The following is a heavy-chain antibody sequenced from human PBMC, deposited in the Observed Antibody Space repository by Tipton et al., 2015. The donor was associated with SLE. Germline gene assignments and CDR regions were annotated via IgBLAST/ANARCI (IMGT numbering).Heavy chain of an antibody. CDR2: MNPNSGGT. Sequence: QLVQSGAEVKKPGASVKFSCKASGYPFTGYFMHWVRQAPGQGLEWMGWMNPNSGGTNYEQKFQGRVTMTRDTSITTAYMELSSLTLDDTAVYYCASGISGRTTTGYYGLDVWGQGTTVIVSS. CDR1: GYPFTGYF. CDR3: ASGISGRTTTGYYGLDV. J-gene: IGHJ6*02. D-gene: IGHD1-1*01. V-gene: IGHV1-2*02.